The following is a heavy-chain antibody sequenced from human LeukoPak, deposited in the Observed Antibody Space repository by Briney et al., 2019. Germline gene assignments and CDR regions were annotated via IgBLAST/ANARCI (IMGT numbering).Heavy chain of an antibody. J-gene: IGHJ3*02. CDR3: ARSKLVGATHTYDAFDI. CDR1: GGTFSSYA. V-gene: IGHV1-69*05. D-gene: IGHD1-26*01. CDR2: IIPIFGTA. Sequence: SVKVSCKASGGTFSSYAISWVRQAPGQGLEWMGRIIPIFGTANYAQKFQGRVTITTDESTSTAYMELSSLRSEDTAVYYCARSKLVGATHTYDAFDIWGQGTMVTVSS.